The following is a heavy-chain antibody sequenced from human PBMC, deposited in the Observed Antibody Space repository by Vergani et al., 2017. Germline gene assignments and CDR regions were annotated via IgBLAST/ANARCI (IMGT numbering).Heavy chain of an antibody. D-gene: IGHD3-22*01. CDR1: GFTFSSYA. Sequence: EVQLLESGGGLVQPGGSLRLSCAASGFTFSSYAMSWVRQAPGKGLEWVSAISGSGGSTYYADSVKGRFTISRDNSKNTLYLQMNSLRAEDTAVDYCAKDPGDYDSSGYLEWGKNDAFDIWGQGTMVTVSS. V-gene: IGHV3-23*01. J-gene: IGHJ3*02. CDR2: ISGSGGST. CDR3: AKDPGDYDSSGYLEWGKNDAFDI.